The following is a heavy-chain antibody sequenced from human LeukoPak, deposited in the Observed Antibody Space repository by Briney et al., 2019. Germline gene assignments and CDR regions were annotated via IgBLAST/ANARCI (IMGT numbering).Heavy chain of an antibody. CDR3: AKDPWFGELFGY. CDR2: ISSSGSTI. D-gene: IGHD3-10*01. CDR1: GFTFSDYY. J-gene: IGHJ4*02. V-gene: IGHV3-11*01. Sequence: AGGSLRLSCAASGFTFSDYYMSWIRQAPGKGLEWVSYISSSGSTIYYADSVKGRFTISRDNSKNTLYLQMNSLRAEDTAVYYCAKDPWFGELFGYWGQGTLVTVSS.